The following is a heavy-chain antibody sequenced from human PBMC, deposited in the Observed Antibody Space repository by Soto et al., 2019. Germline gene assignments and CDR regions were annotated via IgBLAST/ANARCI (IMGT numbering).Heavy chain of an antibody. CDR2: ISAYNGNT. V-gene: IGHV1-18*01. Sequence: GASVKVSCKASGYTFTSYGISWVRQAPGQGLEWMGWISAYNGNTNYAQKLQGKVTMTEDTSTDTAYMELSSLNSEDTAVYYCATANPGGYYGDYWGQGTLVTVSS. CDR3: ATANPGGYYGDY. CDR1: GYTFTSYG. D-gene: IGHD3-3*01. J-gene: IGHJ4*02.